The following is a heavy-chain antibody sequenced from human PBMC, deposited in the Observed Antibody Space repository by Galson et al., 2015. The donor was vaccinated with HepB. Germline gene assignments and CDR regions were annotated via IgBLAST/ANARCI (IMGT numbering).Heavy chain of an antibody. CDR2: ISHNGRT. D-gene: IGHD2-21*02. CDR3: AHNPSDMTPNFDY. Sequence: ETLSLTCAVYGGSFSGYYWSWIRQPPGKGLEWIGEISHNGRTNYNPSLKSRVTISVDTSKNQVVLTMTNLDPLDTATYYCAHNPSDMTPNFDYWGQGTLVTVSS. J-gene: IGHJ4*02. V-gene: IGHV4-34*01. CDR1: GGSFSGYY.